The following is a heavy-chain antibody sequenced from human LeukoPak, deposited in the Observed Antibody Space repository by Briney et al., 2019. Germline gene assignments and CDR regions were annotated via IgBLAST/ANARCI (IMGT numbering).Heavy chain of an antibody. CDR3: AKVSGSYSGPDDAFDI. CDR1: GFTFSSYA. J-gene: IGHJ3*02. CDR2: ISGSGSST. V-gene: IGHV3-23*01. D-gene: IGHD3-10*01. Sequence: PGGSLRLSCAASGFTFSSYAMSWVRQAPGKGLEWVSAISGSGSSTYYADSVKGRFTISRDNSKNTLYLQMNSLRAEDTAVYYCAKVSGSYSGPDDAFDIWGQGTMVTVSS.